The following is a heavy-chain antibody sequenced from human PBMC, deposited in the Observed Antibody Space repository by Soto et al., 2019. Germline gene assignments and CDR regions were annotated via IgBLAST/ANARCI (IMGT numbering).Heavy chain of an antibody. CDR3: ARDLQAVGAVGAARNYYYDMDV. D-gene: IGHD6-19*01. V-gene: IGHV3-30-3*01. CDR1: GFTFSSYA. Sequence: QVQLVESGGGVVQRGRSLRLSCAASGFTFSSYAIHWVRQAPGKGLEWVAVISYEETNKYYADSVKGRFTISRDNSKNKLYPKMNGLRAQDTAVYYCARDLQAVGAVGAARNYYYDMDVWGQGTTVTVSS. J-gene: IGHJ6*02. CDR2: ISYEETNK.